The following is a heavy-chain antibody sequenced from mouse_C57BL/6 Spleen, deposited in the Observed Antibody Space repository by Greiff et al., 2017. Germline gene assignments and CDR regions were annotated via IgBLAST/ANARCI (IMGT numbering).Heavy chain of an antibody. Sequence: EVKLQESGGGLVQPGGSLSLSCAASGFTFTDYYMSWVRQPPGKALEWLGFIRNKANGYTTEYSASVKGRFTISRDNSQSILYLQMNALRAEDSATYYCARPLRGGAMDYWGQGTSVTVSS. D-gene: IGHD2-12*01. J-gene: IGHJ4*01. CDR3: ARPLRGGAMDY. CDR2: IRNKANGYTT. V-gene: IGHV7-3*01. CDR1: GFTFTDYY.